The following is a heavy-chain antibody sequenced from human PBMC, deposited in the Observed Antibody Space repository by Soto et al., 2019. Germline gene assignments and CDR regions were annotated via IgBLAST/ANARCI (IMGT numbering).Heavy chain of an antibody. D-gene: IGHD6-19*01. V-gene: IGHV3-30*18. J-gene: IGHJ3*02. Sequence: GGSLRLSCAASGFTFSSYGMHWVRQAPGKGLEWVAVISYDGSNKYYADSVKGRFTISRDNSKNTLYLQMNSLRAEDTAVYYCAKEVAGTGYDAFDIWGQGTMVTVSS. CDR2: ISYDGSNK. CDR1: GFTFSSYG. CDR3: AKEVAGTGYDAFDI.